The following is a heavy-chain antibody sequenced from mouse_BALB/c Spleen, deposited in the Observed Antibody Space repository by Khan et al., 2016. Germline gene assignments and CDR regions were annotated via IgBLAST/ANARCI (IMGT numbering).Heavy chain of an antibody. J-gene: IGHJ3*01. CDR2: INPDSSTI. D-gene: IGHD1-1*01. V-gene: IGHV4-1*02. CDR3: ARAGYYGYLAY. CDR1: GFDFSRYW. Sequence: EVKLLESGGGLVQPGGSLKLSCAASGFDFSRYWMSWVRQAPGKGLEWIGEINPDSSTINYTPSRKDKFIISRDNAKNTLYLQMSKLRSEETALYYCARAGYYGYLAYWGQGTLVTVSA.